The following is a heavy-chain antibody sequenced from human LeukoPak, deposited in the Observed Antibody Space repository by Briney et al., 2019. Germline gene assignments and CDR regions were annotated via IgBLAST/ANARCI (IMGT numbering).Heavy chain of an antibody. CDR3: ARAPSNGYSSRWSLDY. CDR2: ISSSSSTI. Sequence: PGGSQSLSCAASGFTFSSYSVNWVRQAPGKGLEWVSYISSSSSTIYYADSVKGRFTISRDNAKNSLYLQMNSLRDEDTVVYYCARAPSNGYSSRWSLDYWGGEPGVTVSS. D-gene: IGHD6-19*01. V-gene: IGHV3-48*02. J-gene: IGHJ4*02. CDR1: GFTFSSYS.